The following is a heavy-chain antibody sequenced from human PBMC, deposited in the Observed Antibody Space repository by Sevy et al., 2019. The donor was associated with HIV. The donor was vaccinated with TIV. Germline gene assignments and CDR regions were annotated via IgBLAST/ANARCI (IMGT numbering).Heavy chain of an antibody. CDR1: GFTFSRYS. Sequence: GGSLRLSCGASGFTFSRYSMNWVRQAPGKGLEWVSYISSSGHYIQYADSVRGRFTISRANARDSLDLQMNSLRAEDTAVYFCVRWDYSTSGNWFDPWGQGTLVTVSS. CDR3: VRWDYSTSGNWFDP. J-gene: IGHJ5*02. CDR2: ISSSGHYI. D-gene: IGHD6-13*01. V-gene: IGHV3-21*01.